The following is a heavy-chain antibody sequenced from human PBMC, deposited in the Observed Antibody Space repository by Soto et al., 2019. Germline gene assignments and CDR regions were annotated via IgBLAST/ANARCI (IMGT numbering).Heavy chain of an antibody. CDR3: AHKGGFGYPES. CDR1: GFSLTTSGVG. J-gene: IGHJ5*02. V-gene: IGHV2-5*02. D-gene: IGHD5-18*01. Sequence: QITLKVSGPMLVKPTQALTLTCTCSGFSLTTSGVGVGWIRQPPGKALEWLALVYWDDDKRYSPSLTNRLTLSRDTSKNQVVLTLTNVDPTDTGTYFCAHKGGFGYPESWGQGIMVTVSS. CDR2: VYWDDDK.